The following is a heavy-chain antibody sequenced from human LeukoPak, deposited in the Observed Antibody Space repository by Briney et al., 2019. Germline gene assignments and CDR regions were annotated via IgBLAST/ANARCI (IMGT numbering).Heavy chain of an antibody. Sequence: GGSLRLSCAASGFTFSSYAMSWVRQAPGKGLEWVSGISGSGGSTYYADSVKGRCTISRDNSKNTLYLQMTSLRAEDTAVYYCAREGLERIFHFDYWGQGTLVTVSS. J-gene: IGHJ4*02. CDR3: AREGLERIFHFDY. D-gene: IGHD1-1*01. V-gene: IGHV3-23*01. CDR1: GFTFSSYA. CDR2: ISGSGGST.